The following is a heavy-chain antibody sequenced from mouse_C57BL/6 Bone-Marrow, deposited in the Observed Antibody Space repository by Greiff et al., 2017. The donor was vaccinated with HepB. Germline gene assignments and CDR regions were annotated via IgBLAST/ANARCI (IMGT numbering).Heavy chain of an antibody. Sequence: EVQLQQSGPELVKPGASVKISCKASGYSFTGYYMNWVKQSPEKSLEWIGEINPSTGGTTYNQKFKAKATLTVDKSSSTAYMQLKSLTSEDSAVYYCARGGITGTWFAYWGQGTLVTVSA. V-gene: IGHV1-42*01. D-gene: IGHD1-1*01. CDR2: INPSTGGT. CDR1: GYSFTGYY. CDR3: ARGGITGTWFAY. J-gene: IGHJ3*01.